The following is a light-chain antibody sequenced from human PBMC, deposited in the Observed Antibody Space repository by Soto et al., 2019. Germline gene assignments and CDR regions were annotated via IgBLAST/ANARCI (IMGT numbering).Light chain of an antibody. CDR1: HSVSNN. CDR2: GAS. CDR3: QQYYNLPT. V-gene: IGKV3-15*01. J-gene: IGKJ2*01. Sequence: EIVLTQSPATLSVSPGERATLSCRASHSVSNNLAWYQHKPGQAPRLLIYGASTRATGIPARFSGSGSGTEVTLNISSLQSEDFAVYFCQQYYNLPTFGQGAKLEIK.